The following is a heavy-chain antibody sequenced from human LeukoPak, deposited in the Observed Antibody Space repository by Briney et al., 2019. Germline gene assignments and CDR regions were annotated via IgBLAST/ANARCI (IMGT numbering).Heavy chain of an antibody. Sequence: SETLSLTCTVSGGSISSSSYYWGWIRQPPGKGLEWIGSIYYSGSTYYNPSLKSRVTISVDTSKNQFSLKLSSVTAADTAVYYCASRDFWSGSDFDYWGQGTLVTVSS. V-gene: IGHV4-39*01. CDR2: IYYSGST. D-gene: IGHD3-3*01. CDR3: ASRDFWSGSDFDY. CDR1: GGSISSSSYY. J-gene: IGHJ4*02.